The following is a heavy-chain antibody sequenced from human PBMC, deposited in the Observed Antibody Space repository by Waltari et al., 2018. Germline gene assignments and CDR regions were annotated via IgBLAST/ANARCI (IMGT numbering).Heavy chain of an antibody. J-gene: IGHJ4*02. Sequence: LVQSGAEVKKPGASVKVSCKASGYTFTGYAILWVRQAPEQGLEWMGRINPKNGDTHYAQRFQGRVAMTTDTSTNTALMELHSLRSYDTAVYYCLRDSSGSHFDYWGQGTLVTVSS. CDR2: INPKNGDT. CDR3: LRDSSGSHFDY. V-gene: IGHV1-2*06. D-gene: IGHD3-22*01. CDR1: GYTFTGYA.